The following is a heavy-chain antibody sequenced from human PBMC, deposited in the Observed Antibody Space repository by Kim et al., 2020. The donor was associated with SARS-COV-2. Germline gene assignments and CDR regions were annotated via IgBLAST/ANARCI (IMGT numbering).Heavy chain of an antibody. CDR2: IIPIFGTA. D-gene: IGHD4-17*01. CDR1: GGTFSSYA. V-gene: IGHV1-69*13. CDR3: ARGGGDYPLYYYYGMDV. Sequence: SVKVSCKASGGTFSSYAISWVRQAPGQGLEWMGGIIPIFGTANYAQKFQGRVTITADESTSTAYMELSSLRSEDTAVYYCARGGGDYPLYYYYGMDVWGQGTTVTVSS. J-gene: IGHJ6*02.